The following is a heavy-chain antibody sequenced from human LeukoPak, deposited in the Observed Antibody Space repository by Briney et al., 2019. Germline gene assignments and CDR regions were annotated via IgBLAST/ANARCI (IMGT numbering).Heavy chain of an antibody. CDR2: ISYDGSNK. CDR3: ARADYYDSSGYSDY. CDR1: GFTFSSYA. J-gene: IGHJ4*02. D-gene: IGHD3-22*01. Sequence: GGSLRLSCAASGFTFSSYAMQWVRQAPGKGLEWVAVISYDGSNKYYADSVKGRFTISRDNSKNTLYLQMNSLRAEDTAVYYCARADYYDSSGYSDYWGQGTLVTVSS. V-gene: IGHV3-30-3*01.